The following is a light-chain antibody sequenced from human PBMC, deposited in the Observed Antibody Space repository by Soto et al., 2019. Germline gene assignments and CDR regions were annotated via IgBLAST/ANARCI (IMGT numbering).Light chain of an antibody. V-gene: IGLV2-14*01. J-gene: IGLJ1*01. CDR2: EVS. CDR1: SSDVGGYKF. CDR3: SSSTRRITLA. Sequence: QSALTQPASVSGSPGQSITISCTGTSSDVGGYKFVSWYQQHPGKVPKLIIYEVSNRPSGVSNRFSGSKSGNTASLTISGLQADDEADYYCSSSTRRITLAFGTGTKVTVL.